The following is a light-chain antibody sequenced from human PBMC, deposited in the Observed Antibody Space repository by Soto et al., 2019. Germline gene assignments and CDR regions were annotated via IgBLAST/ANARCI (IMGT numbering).Light chain of an antibody. CDR3: QQSYSTPLT. J-gene: IGKJ4*01. CDR2: DAS. V-gene: IGKV3-11*01. Sequence: EIVLTQSPATLSLSPGERATLSCRASQSVRIFLAWYQQKPGQAPRLLIYDASNRATGIPDRFSGSGSGTDFTLTISSLEPEDFATYYCQQSYSTPLTFGGGTKVEIK. CDR1: QSVRIF.